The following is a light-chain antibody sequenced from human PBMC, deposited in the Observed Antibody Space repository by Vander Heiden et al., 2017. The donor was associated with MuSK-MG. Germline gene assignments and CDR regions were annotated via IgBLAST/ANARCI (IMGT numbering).Light chain of an antibody. CDR1: QSISSW. Sequence: DIQMTQSPSTLSASVGDRVTITCRASQSISSWLAWYQQKPGKAPKLLLYDASSLESGVPSRFSGRGSGTEFTLTISSLQPDDFATYYCQQYNSDSRYTFGQGTKLEIK. V-gene: IGKV1-5*01. CDR2: DAS. CDR3: QQYNSDSRYT. J-gene: IGKJ2*01.